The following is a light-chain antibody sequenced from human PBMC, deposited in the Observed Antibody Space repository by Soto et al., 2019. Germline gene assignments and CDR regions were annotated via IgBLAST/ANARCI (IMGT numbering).Light chain of an antibody. CDR2: RNN. CDR1: SSAIGSHY. V-gene: IGLV1-47*02. Sequence: QSVLTQPPSASGTPGQSVTISCSGTSSAIGSHYVDCSQHLPGTATKLLISRNNQRPSGVPDRFSGSKSGASASRAISGLRSEDEADYYCAAWDDSRSGAVVGGGTQLTVL. CDR3: AAWDDSRSGAV. J-gene: IGLJ3*02.